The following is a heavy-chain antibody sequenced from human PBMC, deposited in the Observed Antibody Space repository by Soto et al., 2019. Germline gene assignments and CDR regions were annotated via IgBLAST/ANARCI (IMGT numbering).Heavy chain of an antibody. CDR3: ARGGFGVVVVPRYFQH. J-gene: IGHJ1*01. V-gene: IGHV4-34*01. CDR1: GGSFSGYY. D-gene: IGHD2-15*01. Sequence: SETLSLTCAVYGGSFSGYYWSWIRQPPGKGLEWIGEINHSGSTNYNPSLKSRVTISVDTSKNQFSLKLSSVTAADTAVYYCARGGFGVVVVPRYFQHWGQGTLVTVSS. CDR2: INHSGST.